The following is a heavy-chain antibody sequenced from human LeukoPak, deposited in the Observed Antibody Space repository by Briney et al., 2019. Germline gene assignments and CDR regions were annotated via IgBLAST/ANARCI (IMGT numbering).Heavy chain of an antibody. V-gene: IGHV4-39*01. CDR2: IYYSGTT. Sequence: PSETLSLTCTVSGGSISSSRYYWGWIRPPPGEGLEWIVNIYYSGTTYYNPSLKSRVTISLDTSKNQFSLKLSSVTAADTAVYYCARRDIAARLNWFDPWGQGTLVTVSS. D-gene: IGHD6-6*01. CDR3: ARRDIAARLNWFDP. CDR1: GGSISSSRYY. J-gene: IGHJ5*02.